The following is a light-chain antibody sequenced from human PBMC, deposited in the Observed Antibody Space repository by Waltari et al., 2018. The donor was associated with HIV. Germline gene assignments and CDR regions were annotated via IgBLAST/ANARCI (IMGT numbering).Light chain of an antibody. V-gene: IGLV2-14*01. Sequence: QSALTQPASVSGSPGQSITISCTGTSSDVGNHNYVSWYQQHPDNVPNLIIYEVSTRPSGFSTRFSGSKSGNTASLTISGLQAEDEANYYCSSYSSTTTVGLFGGGTKLTVL. CDR2: EVS. CDR3: SSYSSTTTVGL. J-gene: IGLJ2*01. CDR1: SSDVGNHNY.